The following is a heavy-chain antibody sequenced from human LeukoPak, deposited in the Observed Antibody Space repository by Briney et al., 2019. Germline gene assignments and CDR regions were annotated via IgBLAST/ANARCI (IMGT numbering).Heavy chain of an antibody. CDR3: AKDWSGSDYFDY. CDR1: GFTFNTYA. J-gene: IGHJ4*02. Sequence: GGSLRLSCAASGFTFNTYAMSRVRQAPGKGLGWVSSISASGAGTYYADSVRGRFTISRDNSENTVYLQMNSLRAEDTAIYYCAKDWSGSDYFDYWGQGTLVTVSS. CDR2: ISASGAGT. V-gene: IGHV3-23*01. D-gene: IGHD1-14*01.